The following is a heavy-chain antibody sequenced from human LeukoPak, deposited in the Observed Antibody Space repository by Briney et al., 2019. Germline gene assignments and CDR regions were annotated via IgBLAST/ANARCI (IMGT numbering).Heavy chain of an antibody. D-gene: IGHD6-19*01. V-gene: IGHV3-23*01. Sequence: GGSLRLSCAASGFTFSSYAMYWVRQAPGKGLEWVSGIGSGGSTHYADPVKGRFTISRDNSKNTVYLQMNSLRAEDTAVYYCAKTTTGYSSGRFPGWPVDYWGQGTLVTVSS. CDR3: AKTTTGYSSGRFPGWPVDY. J-gene: IGHJ4*02. CDR2: IGSGGST. CDR1: GFTFSSYA.